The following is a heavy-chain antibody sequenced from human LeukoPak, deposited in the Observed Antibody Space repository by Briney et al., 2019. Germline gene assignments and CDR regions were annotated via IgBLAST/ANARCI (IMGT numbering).Heavy chain of an antibody. CDR2: ISAYNGNT. CDR1: GYTFTSYG. Sequence: ASVKVSCKASGYTFTSYGISWVRQAPGQGLEWMGWISAYNGNTNYAQKLQGRVTMTTDTSTSTAYMELRSLRSDDTAAYYCATEIYYYDSSGYSRWGQGTLVTVSS. J-gene: IGHJ4*02. D-gene: IGHD3-22*01. CDR3: ATEIYYYDSSGYSR. V-gene: IGHV1-18*01.